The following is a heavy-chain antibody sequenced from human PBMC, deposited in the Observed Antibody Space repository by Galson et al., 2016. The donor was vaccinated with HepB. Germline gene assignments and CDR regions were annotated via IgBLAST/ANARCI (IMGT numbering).Heavy chain of an antibody. CDR2: ISGDTTTT. D-gene: IGHD6-13*01. V-gene: IGHV3-23*01. CDR1: GLTFSNYA. J-gene: IGHJ5*02. Sequence: LRLSCAASGLTFSNYAMTWVRQAPGKGLEWVSSISGDTTTTYYADSVKGRFIISRDNSKNTFYLQMNSLRAEDTASYYCAKGGGSTWYISPHFVDPWGQGTLVTVSS. CDR3: AKGGGSTWYISPHFVDP.